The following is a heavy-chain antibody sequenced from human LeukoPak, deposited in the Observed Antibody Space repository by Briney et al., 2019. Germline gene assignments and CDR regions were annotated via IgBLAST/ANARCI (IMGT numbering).Heavy chain of an antibody. CDR3: ARDVLLDY. D-gene: IGHD2-8*01. Sequence: GGSLRLSCAASGFTLSDYYMTWIRQAPGKGLEWVSYITPAGTTYYADSVKGRFTISRDNAKTSLYLQMSNLRADDTAVYYCARDVLLDYWGQGTLVTVSS. V-gene: IGHV3-11*04. CDR2: ITPAGTT. J-gene: IGHJ4*02. CDR1: GFTLSDYY.